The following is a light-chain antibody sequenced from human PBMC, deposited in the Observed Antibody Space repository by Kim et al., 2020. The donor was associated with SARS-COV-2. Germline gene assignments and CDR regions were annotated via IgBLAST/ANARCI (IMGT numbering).Light chain of an antibody. CDR2: DVT. V-gene: IGLV2-14*01. J-gene: IGLJ2*01. Sequence: QSALTQPASVSGSSGQSITISCAGTSSDIGIYNYVSWYQQHPGKAPELMIYDVTKRPSGFSNRFSGSKSGNTASLTISGLQADDEGYYYCASYTRSSSVVFGGGTKVTVL. CDR3: ASYTRSSSVV. CDR1: SSDIGIYNY.